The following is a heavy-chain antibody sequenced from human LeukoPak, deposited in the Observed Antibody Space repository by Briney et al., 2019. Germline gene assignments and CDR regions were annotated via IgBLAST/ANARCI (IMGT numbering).Heavy chain of an antibody. CDR2: VTGSGGST. Sequence: PGGSLRLSCAASGFTLSSYAMTWVRQAPGEGLEWVSVVTGSGGSTYYAGSVKGRFTISRDNSKNTLYLQMNSLRAEDTAVYYCARVHTTMIGPQYYFDYWGQGTLVTVSS. D-gene: IGHD3-22*01. CDR3: ARVHTTMIGPQYYFDY. V-gene: IGHV3-23*01. J-gene: IGHJ4*02. CDR1: GFTLSSYA.